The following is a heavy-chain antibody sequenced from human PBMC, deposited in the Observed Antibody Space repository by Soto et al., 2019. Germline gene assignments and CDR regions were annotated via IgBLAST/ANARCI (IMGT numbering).Heavy chain of an antibody. Sequence: PGGSLRLSCAASGFTCSSYAMSWVRQAPGKGLEWVSAISGSGGSTYYADSVKGRFTISRDNSKNTLYLQMNSLRAEDTAVYYCAKRVRYSSSWYSFDYWGQGTLVTVSS. V-gene: IGHV3-23*01. CDR3: AKRVRYSSSWYSFDY. CDR2: ISGSGGST. CDR1: GFTCSSYA. J-gene: IGHJ4*02. D-gene: IGHD6-13*01.